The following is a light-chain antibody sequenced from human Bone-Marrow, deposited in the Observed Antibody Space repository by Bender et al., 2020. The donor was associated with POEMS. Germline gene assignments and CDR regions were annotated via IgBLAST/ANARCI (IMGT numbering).Light chain of an antibody. CDR2: EVT. V-gene: IGLV2-23*02. Sequence: ALTQPASVSGSPGQSISISCTGTSSDVGSYNLVSWYQQHPGKAPKLIIYEVTKRPSGVSTRFSGSKSGNTASLTISGLQAEDEAHYYCCSYTGSVTVMFGGGTKLTVL. J-gene: IGLJ3*02. CDR1: SSDVGSYNL. CDR3: CSYTGSVTVM.